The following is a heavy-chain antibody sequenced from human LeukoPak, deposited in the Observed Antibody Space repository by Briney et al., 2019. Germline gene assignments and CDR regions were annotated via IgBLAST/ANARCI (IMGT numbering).Heavy chain of an antibody. CDR3: AKDLRRGIQLWLDY. CDR2: ISGSGGST. D-gene: IGHD5-18*01. V-gene: IGHV3-23*01. Sequence: PGGSLRLSCAASGFTFSSYAMSWVRQAPGKGLGWVSAISGSGGSTYYADSVKGRFTISRDNSKNTLYLQMNSLRAEDTAVYYCAKDLRRGIQLWLDYWGQGTLVTVSS. CDR1: GFTFSSYA. J-gene: IGHJ4*02.